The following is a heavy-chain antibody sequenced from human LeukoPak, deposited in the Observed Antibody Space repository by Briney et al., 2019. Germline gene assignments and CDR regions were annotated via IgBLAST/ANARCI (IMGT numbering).Heavy chain of an antibody. CDR2: IKKDGSEK. CDR3: ARDGGGVEESLELGWNYYYYYYMDV. CDR1: GFTFSSYW. J-gene: IGHJ6*03. Sequence: PGGSLRLSCAASGFTFSSYWMSWVRQAPGKGLEWVANIKKDGSEKYYVDSVKGRFTISRDNAKTSLYLQMNSLRAEDTAVYYCARDGGGVEESLELGWNYYYYYYMDVWGKGTTVTVSS. D-gene: IGHD1-7*01. V-gene: IGHV3-7*01.